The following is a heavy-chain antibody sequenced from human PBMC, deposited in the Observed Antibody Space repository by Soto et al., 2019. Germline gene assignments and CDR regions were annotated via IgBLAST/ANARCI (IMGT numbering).Heavy chain of an antibody. D-gene: IGHD3-22*01. J-gene: IGHJ6*02. Sequence: VRQDPEKGLEWMGWINPNSGGTNYAQKFQGWVTMTRDTSISTAYMELSRLRSDDTAVYYCARDLYDSSGYYFRAPYSYGMDICGEGTTVTVSS. V-gene: IGHV1-2*04. CDR3: ARDLYDSSGYYFRAPYSYGMDI. CDR2: INPNSGGT.